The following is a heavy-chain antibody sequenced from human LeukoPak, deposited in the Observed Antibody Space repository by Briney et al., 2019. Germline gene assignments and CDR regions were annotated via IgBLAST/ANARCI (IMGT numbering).Heavy chain of an antibody. V-gene: IGHV4-34*01. CDR1: GGSFSGYY. CDR3: ARGVSIVVVVAATPYFDY. CDR2: INHSGST. J-gene: IGHJ4*02. D-gene: IGHD2-15*01. Sequence: PSETLSLTCAVYGGSFSGYYWSWIRQPPGKGLEWIGEINHSGSTNYNPSLKSRVTISVDTSKNQFSLKLSSVTAAGTAVYYCARGVSIVVVVAATPYFDYWGQGTLVTVSS.